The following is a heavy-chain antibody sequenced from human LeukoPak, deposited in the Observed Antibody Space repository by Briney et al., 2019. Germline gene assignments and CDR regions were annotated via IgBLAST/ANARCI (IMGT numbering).Heavy chain of an antibody. J-gene: IGHJ4*02. D-gene: IGHD3-3*01. Sequence: ADSVKGRFTISRDNSKNTLYLQMNSLRAEDTAVYYCAKYLGLRFLEWLPDYWGQGTLVTVST. V-gene: IGHV3-23*01. CDR3: AKYLGLRFLEWLPDY.